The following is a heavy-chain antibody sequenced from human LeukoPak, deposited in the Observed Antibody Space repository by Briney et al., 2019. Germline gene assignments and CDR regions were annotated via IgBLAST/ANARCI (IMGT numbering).Heavy chain of an antibody. CDR2: ISSSSSYI. CDR3: ARDTTSPLRFFDY. V-gene: IGHV3-21*01. D-gene: IGHD1-1*01. CDR1: GFTFSSYS. J-gene: IGHJ4*02. Sequence: GGSLRLSCAASGFTFSSYSMNWVRQAPGKGREWVSSISSSSSYIYYADSVKGRFTISRDNAKNSLYLQMNSLRAEDTAVYYCARDTTSPLRFFDYWGQGTLVTVSS.